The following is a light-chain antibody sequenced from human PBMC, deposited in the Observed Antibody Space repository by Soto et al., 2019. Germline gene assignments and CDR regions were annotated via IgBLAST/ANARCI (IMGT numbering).Light chain of an antibody. CDR3: TSHAGSINLV. CDR1: SSDVGGYNY. CDR2: EVS. V-gene: IGLV2-8*01. Sequence: QSALTQPPSASGSPGQSVTISCTGTSSDVGGYNYVSWYQQHPGQAPKLMIYEVSKRPSGVPDRFSGSKSGNTASLTVSGLQAEDEADYYCTSHAGSINLVFGGGTKVTVL. J-gene: IGLJ2*01.